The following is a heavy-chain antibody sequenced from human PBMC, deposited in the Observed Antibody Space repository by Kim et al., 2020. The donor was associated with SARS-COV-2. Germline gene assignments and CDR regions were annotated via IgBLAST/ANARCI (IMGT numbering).Heavy chain of an antibody. J-gene: IGHJ6*02. CDR1: GYTLTELS. CDR2: FDPEDGET. Sequence: ASVKVSCKVSGYTLTELSMHWVRQAPGKGLEWMGGFDPEDGETIYAQKFQGRVTMTEDTSTDTAYMELSSLRSEDTAVYYCARLFHIAAAGTYYYYGMDVWGQGTTVTVSS. V-gene: IGHV1-24*01. D-gene: IGHD6-13*01. CDR3: ARLFHIAAAGTYYYYGMDV.